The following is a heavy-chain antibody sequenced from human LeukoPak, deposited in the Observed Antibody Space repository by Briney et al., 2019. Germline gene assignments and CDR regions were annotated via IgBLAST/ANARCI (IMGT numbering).Heavy chain of an antibody. J-gene: IGHJ4*02. V-gene: IGHV3-53*01. Sequence: RASETLSLTCTVSGGSISSGDYYWSWVRQAPGKGLEWVSVIYTGGSTYYADSVKGRFTISRDNSKNTVYLQMNSLRAEDTAVYYCARGRGLISEDWGQGTLVTVSS. CDR1: GGSISSGDYY. CDR2: IYTGGST. CDR3: ARGRGLISED. D-gene: IGHD2-15*01.